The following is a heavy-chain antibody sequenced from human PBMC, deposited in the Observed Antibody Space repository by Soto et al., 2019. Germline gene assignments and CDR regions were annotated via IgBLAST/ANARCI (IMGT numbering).Heavy chain of an antibody. CDR3: AATTAAVYYFDY. J-gene: IGHJ4*02. Sequence: SETLSLTCAVYGGSFSGYYWSWIRQPPGKGLEWIGEINHSGSTNYNPSLKSRVTISVDTSKNQFSLKLSSVTAADTAVYYCAATTAAVYYFDYWGQGTLVTVSS. V-gene: IGHV4-34*01. CDR2: INHSGST. D-gene: IGHD4-17*01. CDR1: GGSFSGYY.